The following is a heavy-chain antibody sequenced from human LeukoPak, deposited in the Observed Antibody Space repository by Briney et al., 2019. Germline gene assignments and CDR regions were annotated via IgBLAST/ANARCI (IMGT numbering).Heavy chain of an antibody. CDR2: ISSSSSYI. Sequence: GGSLRLSCAASGFTFSSYAMHWVRQAPGKGLEWVSSISSSSSYIYYADSVKGRFTISRDNAKNSLYLQMNSLRAEDTAVYYCARDVDNWNYVGSCDYWGQGTLVTVSS. CDR1: GFTFSSYA. D-gene: IGHD1-7*01. V-gene: IGHV3-21*01. J-gene: IGHJ4*02. CDR3: ARDVDNWNYVGSCDY.